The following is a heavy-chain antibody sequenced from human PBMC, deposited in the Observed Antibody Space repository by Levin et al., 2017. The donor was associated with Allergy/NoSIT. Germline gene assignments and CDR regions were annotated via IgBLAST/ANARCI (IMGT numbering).Heavy chain of an antibody. CDR1: GFTFDDYA. D-gene: IGHD3-10*01. CDR3: ARDKIGIADAFDI. CDR2: ISWNSGSI. V-gene: IGHV3-9*01. Sequence: LSLTCAASGFTFDDYAMHWVRQAPGKGLEWVSGISWNSGSIGYADSVKGRFTISRDNAKNSLYLQMNSLRTEDTALYSCARDKIGIADAFDIWGQGTMVIVYS. J-gene: IGHJ3*02.